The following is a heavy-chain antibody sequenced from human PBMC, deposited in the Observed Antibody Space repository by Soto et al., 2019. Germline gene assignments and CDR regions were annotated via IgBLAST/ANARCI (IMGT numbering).Heavy chain of an antibody. Sequence: GASVKVSCKASGGTFSSYAISWVRQAPGQGLEWMGGIIPIFGTANYAQKFQGRVTITADESTSTAYMELSSLRSDDTAVYYCARVDCSGGSCYWVGAFDIWGQGTMVTVSS. J-gene: IGHJ3*02. CDR2: IIPIFGTA. D-gene: IGHD2-15*01. CDR1: GGTFSSYA. CDR3: ARVDCSGGSCYWVGAFDI. V-gene: IGHV1-69*13.